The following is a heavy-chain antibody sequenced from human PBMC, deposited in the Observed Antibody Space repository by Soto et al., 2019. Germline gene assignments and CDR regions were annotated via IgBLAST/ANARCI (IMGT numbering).Heavy chain of an antibody. CDR2: IDASGNT. CDR3: ARYSNNWFQTEGMDV. D-gene: IGHD6-13*01. CDR1: VDSITTYY. J-gene: IGHJ6*02. Sequence: GPRTRLASETLSLTCTVSVDSITTYYWSWIRQPAGKGLEWIGRIDASGNTNYNPSLNSRVTMSIDTSKKQFSLKLTSVTAADTAIYYCARYSNNWFQTEGMDVWGQGTTVTVSS. V-gene: IGHV4-4*07.